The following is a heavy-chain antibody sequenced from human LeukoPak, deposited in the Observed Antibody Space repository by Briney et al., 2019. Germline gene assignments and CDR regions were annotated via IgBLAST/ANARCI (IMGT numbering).Heavy chain of an antibody. J-gene: IGHJ6*02. CDR1: GFTFSGYS. CDR3: ARQDSSGWYGYGMDV. CDR2: IYYSGST. D-gene: IGHD6-19*01. Sequence: GSLRLSCTASGFTFSGYSMNWIRQPPGKGLEWIGSIYYSGSTYYNPSLKSRVTISVDTSKNQFSLKLSSVTAADTAVYYCARQDSSGWYGYGMDVWGQGTTVTVSS. V-gene: IGHV4-39*01.